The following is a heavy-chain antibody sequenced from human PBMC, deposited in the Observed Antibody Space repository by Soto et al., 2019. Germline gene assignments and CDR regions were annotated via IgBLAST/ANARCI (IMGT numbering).Heavy chain of an antibody. CDR2: IYYSGST. J-gene: IGHJ4*02. CDR3: ARDRHYDSSGHYYFDY. Sequence: TLSLPCTVSGGSISSGDYYWSCIRQPPGKGLEWIGYIYYSGSTYYNPSLKSRVTISVDTSKNQFSLKLSSVTAADTAVYYCARDRHYDSSGHYYFDYWGQGTLVTVSS. D-gene: IGHD3-22*01. CDR1: GGSISSGDYY. V-gene: IGHV4-30-4*01.